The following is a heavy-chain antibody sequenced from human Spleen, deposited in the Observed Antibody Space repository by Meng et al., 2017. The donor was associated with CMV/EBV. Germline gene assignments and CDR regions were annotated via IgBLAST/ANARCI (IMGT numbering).Heavy chain of an antibody. J-gene: IGHJ4*02. CDR2: IIPILGLS. D-gene: IGHD3-16*01. CDR1: GNTFDTYT. Sequence: SVKVSCKASGNTFDTYTMTWVRQAPGQGLEWMGGIIPILGLSTYAQRFQGRVTITADKSTGTGYMEVPSLRFDDTAVYYCVTYQYDSGWTEDSWGQGTLVTVSS. CDR3: VTYQYDSGWTEDS. V-gene: IGHV1-69*10.